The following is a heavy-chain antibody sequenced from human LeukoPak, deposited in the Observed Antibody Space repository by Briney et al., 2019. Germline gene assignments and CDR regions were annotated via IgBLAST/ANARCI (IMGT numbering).Heavy chain of an antibody. CDR2: ISSSSSYI. J-gene: IGHJ3*02. CDR1: GFTFSSYS. V-gene: IGHV3-21*01. D-gene: IGHD4-23*01. CDR3: ASKKVGGRWPPENAFDI. Sequence: GGSLRLSCAASGFTFSSYSMNWVRQAPGKGLEWVSSISSSSSYIYYADSVKGRFTISRDNAKNSLYLQMNSLRAEDTAVYYCASKKVGGRWPPENAFDIWGQGTMVTVSS.